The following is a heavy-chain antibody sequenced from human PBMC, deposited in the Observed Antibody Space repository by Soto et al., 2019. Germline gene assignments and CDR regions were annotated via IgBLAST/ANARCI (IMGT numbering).Heavy chain of an antibody. CDR1: GYTFTSYY. D-gene: IGHD6-13*01. V-gene: IGHV1-46*01. CDR3: ARGSKQQRTLFILPHDAFDI. Sequence: ASVKVSCKASGYTFTSYYMHWVRQAPGQGLEWMGIINPSGGSTSYAQKFQGRVTMTRETSTSTVYMELSSLRSEDTAVYYCARGSKQQRTLFILPHDAFDIWGQGTMVTVSS. CDR2: INPSGGST. J-gene: IGHJ3*02.